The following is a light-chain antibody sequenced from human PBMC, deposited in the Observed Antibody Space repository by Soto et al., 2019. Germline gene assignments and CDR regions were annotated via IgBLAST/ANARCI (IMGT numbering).Light chain of an antibody. CDR2: GNN. CDR3: AAWDDSLNSPV. V-gene: IGLV1-44*01. J-gene: IGLJ2*01. CDR1: RSNIGSNT. Sequence: QSVLTQPPSASGTPGQRVTISCSGSRSNIGSNTVNWYQQLPGTAPKLLMYGNNQRPSGVPDRFSGSKSGTSASLAISGLQSEDEADYYCAAWDDSLNSPVFGGGTKLTVL.